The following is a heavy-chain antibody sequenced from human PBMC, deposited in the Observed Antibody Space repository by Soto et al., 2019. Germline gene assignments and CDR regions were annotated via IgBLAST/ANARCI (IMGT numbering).Heavy chain of an antibody. CDR2: IYYSGST. J-gene: IGHJ4*02. CDR1: GGSINSGGYY. V-gene: IGHV4-31*03. Sequence: SETLSLTSTVSGGSINSGGYYWIWIRHHPGKGLEWIGYIYYSGSTYYNPSLKSRVTISIDTSKNQFSLKLSSVTAADTAVYYCASAQTIFGIITVFDYWGQGTLVNVSP. CDR3: ASAQTIFGIITVFDY. D-gene: IGHD3-3*01.